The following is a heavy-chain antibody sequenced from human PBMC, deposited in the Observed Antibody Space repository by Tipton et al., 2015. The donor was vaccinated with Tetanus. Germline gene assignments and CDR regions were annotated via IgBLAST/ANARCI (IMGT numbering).Heavy chain of an antibody. CDR3: IRGKQTYRRRTSCPFDH. J-gene: IGHJ5*02. Sequence: SLRLSCAASGFTFSDYDMHWVRQPTGEGLEWVSSIGTLGDTYYAASVKGRLTISRDNAKNSLSLQMNSLGPGDTALYYCIRGKQTYRRRTSCPFDHWGQGTLVTVSS. D-gene: IGHD2-2*01. V-gene: IGHV3-13*01. CDR1: GFTFSDYD. CDR2: IGTLGDT.